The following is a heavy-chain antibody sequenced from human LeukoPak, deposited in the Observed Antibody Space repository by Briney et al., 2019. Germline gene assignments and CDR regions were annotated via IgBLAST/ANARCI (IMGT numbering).Heavy chain of an antibody. D-gene: IGHD6-25*01. CDR1: GFTFSSYS. J-gene: IGHJ4*02. V-gene: IGHV3-21*04. Sequence: GGSLRLSCAASGFTFSSYSMNWVRQAPGKGLEWVSSISSSSSYIYYADSVKGRFTISRDNSKNTLYLQMNSLRAEDTAVYYCAKDESPRMAADNYWGQGTLVTVSS. CDR3: AKDESPRMAADNY. CDR2: ISSSSSYI.